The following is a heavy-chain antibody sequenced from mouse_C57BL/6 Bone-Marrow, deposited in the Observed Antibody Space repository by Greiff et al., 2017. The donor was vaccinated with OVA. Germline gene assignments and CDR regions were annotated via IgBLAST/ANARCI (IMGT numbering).Heavy chain of an antibody. CDR2: IDPDNGDT. V-gene: IGHV14-4*01. D-gene: IGHD2-4*01. Sequence: EVLLVESGAELVRPGASVKLSCTASGFNIKDDYMHWVKQRPEQGLEWIGWIDPDNGDTEYASKFKGKATMTADTSSNTAYLQLSSLTSEDTAVYYCTTYYYDYDVMDYWGQGTTVTVSS. J-gene: IGHJ4*01. CDR1: GFNIKDDY. CDR3: TTYYYDYDVMDY.